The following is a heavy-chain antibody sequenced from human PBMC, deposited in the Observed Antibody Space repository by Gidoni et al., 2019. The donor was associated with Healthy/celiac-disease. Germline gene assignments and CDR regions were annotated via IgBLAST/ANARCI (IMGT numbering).Heavy chain of an antibody. Sequence: QLQLQESGPGLVKPSETLSLTCTVSGGSISSSSYYWGWIRQPPGKGLEWIGSIYYSGSTSYNPSLKSLVTISVDTSKNQFSLKLSSVTAADTAVYYCAGGDYYYYYGMDVWGQGTTVTVSS. J-gene: IGHJ6*02. CDR1: GGSISSSSYY. CDR2: IYYSGST. D-gene: IGHD2-21*02. CDR3: AGGDYYYYYGMDV. V-gene: IGHV4-39*07.